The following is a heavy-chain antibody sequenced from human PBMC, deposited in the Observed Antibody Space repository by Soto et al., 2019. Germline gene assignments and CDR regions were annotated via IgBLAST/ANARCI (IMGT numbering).Heavy chain of an antibody. CDR2: INHSGST. CDR3: ARDRLTMVRGVMGYYYYGMDV. Sequence: NPSETLSLTCAVYGGSFSGYYWSWIRQPPGKGLEWIGEINHSGSTNYNPSLKGRVTISVDTSKNQFSLKLSSVTAADTAVYYCARDRLTMVRGVMGYYYYGMDVWGQGTTVTVSS. D-gene: IGHD3-10*01. J-gene: IGHJ6*02. V-gene: IGHV4-34*01. CDR1: GGSFSGYY.